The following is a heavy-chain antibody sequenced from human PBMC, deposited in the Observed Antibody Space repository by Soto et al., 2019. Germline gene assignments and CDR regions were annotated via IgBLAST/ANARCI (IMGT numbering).Heavy chain of an antibody. J-gene: IGHJ4*02. V-gene: IGHV4-30-2*01. CDR3: ARGANYYDSSGYYRYFDY. CDR2: IYHSGST. CDR1: GGSISSGGYS. D-gene: IGHD3-22*01. Sequence: TLSLTCAVSGGSISSGGYSWSWIRQPPGKGLEWIGYIYHSGSTYYNPSLKSRVTISVDRSKNQFSLKLSSVTAADTAVYYCARGANYYDSSGYYRYFDYWGQGTLVTVS.